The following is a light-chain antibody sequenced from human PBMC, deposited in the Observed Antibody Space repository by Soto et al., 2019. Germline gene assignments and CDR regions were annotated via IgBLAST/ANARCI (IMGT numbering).Light chain of an antibody. CDR1: QSVNNNY. CDR2: GAS. CDR3: QQYGGFQYT. Sequence: EIVLTQSPGTLSLSPGERATLSCRASQSVNNNYLAWYQQKPGQAPRLLIYGASSRATGIPDRFSGSGSGTDFTLTVSRLEPEDFAVYYYQQYGGFQYTFDQGTKLEIK. V-gene: IGKV3-20*01. J-gene: IGKJ2*01.